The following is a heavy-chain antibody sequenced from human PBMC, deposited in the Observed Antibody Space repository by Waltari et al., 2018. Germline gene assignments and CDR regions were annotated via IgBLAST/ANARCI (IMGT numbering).Heavy chain of an antibody. CDR1: GFTFTHYA. J-gene: IGHJ4*02. D-gene: IGHD2-15*01. Sequence: EVQLVAHGGGLVQPGGSLRISCAASGFTFTHYAMSWVRQVPGKGLEWVSAISGSGASTNVADSVKGRFSISRENSKEMIYLQMNSLRVEDTAIYYCSAAGDYWGQGTQVTVSS. CDR3: SAAGDY. CDR2: ISGSGAST. V-gene: IGHV3-23*04.